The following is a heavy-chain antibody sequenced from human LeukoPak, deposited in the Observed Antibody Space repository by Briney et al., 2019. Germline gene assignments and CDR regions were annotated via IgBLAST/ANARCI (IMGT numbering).Heavy chain of an antibody. D-gene: IGHD6-19*01. V-gene: IGHV1-69*05. CDR2: IIPIFGTA. CDR1: GGTFSSYA. CDR3: AVYSSGWYGENYYFDY. Sequence: APVKVSCKASGGTFSSYAISWVRQAPGQGLEWMGRIIPIFGTANYAQKFQGRVTITTDESTSTAYMERSSLRSEDTAVYYCAVYSSGWYGENYYFDYWGQGTLVTVSS. J-gene: IGHJ4*02.